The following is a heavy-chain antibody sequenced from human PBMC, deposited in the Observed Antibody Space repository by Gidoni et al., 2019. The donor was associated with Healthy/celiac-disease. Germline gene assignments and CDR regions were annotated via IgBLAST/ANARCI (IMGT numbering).Heavy chain of an antibody. V-gene: IGHV3-21*01. D-gene: IGHD5-12*01. CDR2: ISSSSSYI. J-gene: IGHJ4*02. Sequence: GLEWVSSISSSSSYIYYADSVKGRFTISRDNAKNSLYLQMNSLRAEDTAVYYCARSGYSGYDDYDYWGQGTLVTVSS. CDR3: ARSGYSGYDDYDY.